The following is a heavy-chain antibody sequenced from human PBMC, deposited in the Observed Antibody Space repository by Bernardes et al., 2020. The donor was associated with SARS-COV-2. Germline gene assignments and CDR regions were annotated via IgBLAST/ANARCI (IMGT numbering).Heavy chain of an antibody. CDR3: AKAVSVWSGPYYFDY. J-gene: IGHJ4*02. D-gene: IGHD3-3*01. Sequence: GGSLRLSCAASGFTFSSYAMSWVRQAPGKGLEWVSAISGSGGSTYYADSVKGRFTISRDNSKNTLYLQMNSLRAEDTAVYYCAKAVSVWSGPYYFDYWGQGTLVTVSS. CDR1: GFTFSSYA. CDR2: ISGSGGST. V-gene: IGHV3-23*01.